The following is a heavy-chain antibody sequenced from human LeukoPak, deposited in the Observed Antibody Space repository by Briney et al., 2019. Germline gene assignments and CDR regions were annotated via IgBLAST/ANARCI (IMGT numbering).Heavy chain of an antibody. CDR3: ARGGEYYYDSSGWFDP. CDR2: IYYSGST. CDR1: GGSISSGGYY. Sequence: SQTLSLTCTVSGGSISSGGYYWSWIRQHPGKGLGWIGYIYYSGSTYYNPSLKSRVTISVDTSKNQFSLKLSSVTAADTAVYYCARGGEYYYDSSGWFDPWGQGTLVTVSS. V-gene: IGHV4-31*03. D-gene: IGHD3-22*01. J-gene: IGHJ5*02.